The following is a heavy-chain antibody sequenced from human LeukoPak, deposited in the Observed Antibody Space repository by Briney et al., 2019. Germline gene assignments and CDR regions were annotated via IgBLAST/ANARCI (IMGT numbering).Heavy chain of an antibody. CDR3: AKDGGLRDGPYYFDY. CDR2: IYSGGST. V-gene: IGHV3-53*05. Sequence: GGSLRLSCAASGFTVSSNYMSWVRQAPGKGLEWVSVIYSGGSTYYADSVKGRFTISRDNSKNTLYVQMDSLTAEDAALYHCAKDGGLRDGPYYFDYCGQGTLVTVST. D-gene: IGHD5-24*01. CDR1: GFTVSSNY. J-gene: IGHJ4*02.